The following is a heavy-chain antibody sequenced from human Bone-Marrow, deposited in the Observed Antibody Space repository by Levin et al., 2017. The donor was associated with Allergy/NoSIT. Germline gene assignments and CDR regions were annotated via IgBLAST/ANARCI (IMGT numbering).Heavy chain of an antibody. Sequence: GSLKISCAASGFIFSNYAMNWVRQAPGKGLEWVSQISGSGGNTHYADSVKGRFTFSRDNSKNTLYLQMNSLRAEDTAVYYCAGYDTSAYHSPFDYWGQGTLVTVSS. CDR3: AGYDTSAYHSPFDY. CDR1: GFIFSNYA. D-gene: IGHD3-22*01. V-gene: IGHV3-23*01. J-gene: IGHJ4*02. CDR2: ISGSGGNT.